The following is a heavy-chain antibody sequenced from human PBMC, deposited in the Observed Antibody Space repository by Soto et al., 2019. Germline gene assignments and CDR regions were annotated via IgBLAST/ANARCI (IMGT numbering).Heavy chain of an antibody. CDR1: GGSIISGGYY. Sequence: QVQLQESGPGLVKPSQTLSLTCTVSGGSIISGGYYWSWIRQHPGKGLEWIGYIYYSGITYYNPSHKSRVTISVEPSKKQFSLKLSSVSAADAAAHYCACSIDYWGQGTLVTVSS. CDR2: IYYSGIT. CDR3: ACSIDY. V-gene: IGHV4-31*03. J-gene: IGHJ4*02.